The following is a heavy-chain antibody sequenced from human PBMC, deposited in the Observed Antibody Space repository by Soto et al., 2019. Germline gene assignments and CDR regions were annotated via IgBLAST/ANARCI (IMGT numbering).Heavy chain of an antibody. CDR1: GYTFTSYA. CDR2: INAGNGNT. J-gene: IGHJ3*02. V-gene: IGHV1-3*01. D-gene: IGHD6-19*01. CDR3: ARASSGRNGDAFDI. Sequence: ASVKVSCKASGYTFTSYAMHWVRQAPGQRLEWMGWINAGNGNTKYSQKFQGRVTITRDTSASTAYMELSSLRSEDTAVYYCARASSGRNGDAFDIWGQGTMVTVSS.